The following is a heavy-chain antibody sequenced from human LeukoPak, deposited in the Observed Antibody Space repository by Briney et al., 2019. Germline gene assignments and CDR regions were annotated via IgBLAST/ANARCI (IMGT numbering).Heavy chain of an antibody. J-gene: IGHJ4*02. Sequence: PGGSLRLSCAASGFSFSDHYMSWIRQAPGKGLEWVSYIWSGGSFTNYADSVKGRFTISRDTSKNSLYLQMNSLRAEDTAVYYCARLRGYSYGLDYWGQGILVTVSS. CDR2: IWSGGSFT. CDR1: GFSFSDHY. V-gene: IGHV3-11*03. D-gene: IGHD5-18*01. CDR3: ARLRGYSYGLDY.